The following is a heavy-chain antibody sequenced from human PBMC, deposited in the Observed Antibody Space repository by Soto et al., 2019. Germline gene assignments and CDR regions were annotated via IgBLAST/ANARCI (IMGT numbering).Heavy chain of an antibody. CDR1: GFTFSSYW. V-gene: IGHV3-7*01. CDR2: IKQDGSEK. Sequence: TGGSLRLSCAASGFTFSSYWMSWVRQAPGKGLEWVANIKQDGSEKYYVDSVKGRFTISRDNAKNSLYLQMNSLRAEDTAVYYCARDDRYCSGGSCYFYYWGQGTLVTVSS. D-gene: IGHD2-15*01. J-gene: IGHJ4*02. CDR3: ARDDRYCSGGSCYFYY.